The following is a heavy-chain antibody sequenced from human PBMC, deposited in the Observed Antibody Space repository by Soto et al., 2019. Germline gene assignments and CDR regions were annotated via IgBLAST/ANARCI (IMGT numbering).Heavy chain of an antibody. CDR2: IYYSGST. D-gene: IGHD6-6*01. Sequence: PSETLSLTCTVSGGSISSGDYYWSWIRQPPGKGLEWIGYIYYSGSTYYNPSLKSRVTISVDTSKNQFSLKLSSVTAADTAVYYCARERGRSRSPPDAFDIWGQGTMVTVSS. CDR1: GGSISSGDYY. J-gene: IGHJ3*02. V-gene: IGHV4-30-4*01. CDR3: ARERGRSRSPPDAFDI.